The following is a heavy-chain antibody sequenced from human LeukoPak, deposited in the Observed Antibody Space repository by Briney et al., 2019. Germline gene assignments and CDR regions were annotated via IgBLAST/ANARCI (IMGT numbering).Heavy chain of an antibody. V-gene: IGHV3-48*03. CDR1: GFTVSRYE. D-gene: IGHD2-15*01. CDR2: ISSSGSTI. Sequence: GGPLRLSCAASGFTVSRYEMNWVRQAPGKGLEWVSYISSSGSTIYYADSVKGRFTISRDNAKNSLYLQMNSLRAEDTAVDDCARDRYCSGGSCYYFDYWGQGTLVTVSS. CDR3: ARDRYCSGGSCYYFDY. J-gene: IGHJ4*02.